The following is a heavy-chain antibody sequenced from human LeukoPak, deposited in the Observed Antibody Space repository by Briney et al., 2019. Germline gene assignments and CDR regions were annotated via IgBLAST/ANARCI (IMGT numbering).Heavy chain of an antibody. CDR3: ARALLWPGGFDP. V-gene: IGHV1-3*01. CDR1: EYTFTSYA. D-gene: IGHD3-10*01. CDR2: INAGNGNT. Sequence: GASVKVSCKAFEYTFTSYAMHWVRQAPGQRLEWMGWINAGNGNTKYSQKFQGRVTITRDTSASTAYMELSSLRSEDTAVYYCARALLWPGGFDPWGQGTLVTVSS. J-gene: IGHJ5*02.